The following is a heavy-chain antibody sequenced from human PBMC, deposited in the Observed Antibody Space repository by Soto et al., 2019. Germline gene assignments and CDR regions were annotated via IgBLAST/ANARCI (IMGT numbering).Heavy chain of an antibody. J-gene: IGHJ4*02. CDR1: GFTFSSYA. CDR3: AKEGRLVPVVVVIAISGYFDY. D-gene: IGHD2-21*01. CDR2: ISGSGGST. V-gene: IGHV3-23*01. Sequence: PGGSLRLSCAASGFTFSSYAMSWVRQAPGKGLEWVSAISGSGGSTYYADSVKGRFTISRDNSKNTLYLQMNSLRAEDTAVYYCAKEGRLVPVVVVIAISGYFDYWGQGTLVTVSS.